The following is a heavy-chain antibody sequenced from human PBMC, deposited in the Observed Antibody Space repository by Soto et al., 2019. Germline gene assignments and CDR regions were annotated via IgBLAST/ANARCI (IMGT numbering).Heavy chain of an antibody. CDR1: GFSLSTYGEG. CDR3: RHSGLTSLGDS. V-gene: IGHV2-5*02. Sequence: QITLKESGPPLVKPTQTLTLTCTFSGFSLSTYGEGVAWIRQPPGKALEWLALIYWDDDMRYSPSLRNRPTVRKDTSQNQVVVTKTNVDPMDTGPYFSRHSGLTSLGDSWGQGIAVTVAS. CDR2: IYWDDDM. D-gene: IGHD2-2*01. J-gene: IGHJ4*02.